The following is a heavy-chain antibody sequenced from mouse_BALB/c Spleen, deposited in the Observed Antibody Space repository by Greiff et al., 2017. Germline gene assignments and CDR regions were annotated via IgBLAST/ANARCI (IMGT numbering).Heavy chain of an antibody. CDR1: GFSLTSYG. CDR2: IWAGGST. V-gene: IGHV2-9*02. CDR3: ARETMITPWYFDV. D-gene: IGHD2-4*01. J-gene: IGHJ1*01. Sequence: VMLVESGPGLVAPSQSLSITCTVSGFSLTSYGVHWVRQPPGKGLEWLGVIWAGGSTNYNSALMSRLSISKDNSKSQVFLKMNSLQTDDTAMYYCARETMITPWYFDVWGAGTTVTVSS.